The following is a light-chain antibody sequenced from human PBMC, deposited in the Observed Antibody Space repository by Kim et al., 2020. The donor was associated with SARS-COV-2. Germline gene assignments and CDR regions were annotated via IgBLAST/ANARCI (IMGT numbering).Light chain of an antibody. J-gene: IGLJ1*01. Sequence: QSITISCPGTSGDVGGYISVSWYQQHPGTAPKLMIHDVSNRPSGVSNRFSGSKSGNTASLTISGLQAEDEADYYCSSYAGSSTYVFGTGTKVTVL. V-gene: IGLV2-14*03. CDR3: SSYAGSSTYV. CDR2: DVS. CDR1: SGDVGGYIS.